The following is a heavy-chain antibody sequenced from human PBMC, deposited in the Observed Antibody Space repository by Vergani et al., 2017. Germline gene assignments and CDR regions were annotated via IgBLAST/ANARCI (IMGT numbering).Heavy chain of an antibody. CDR2: INHSGST. D-gene: IGHD3-10*01. CDR1: GGSFSGYY. V-gene: IGHV4-34*01. J-gene: IGHJ6*02. Sequence: QVQLQQWGAGLLKPSETLSLTCAVYGGSFSGYYWSWIRQPPGKGLEWIGEINHSGSTNYNPSLKSRVTISVDTSKNQFSLKLSSVTAADTAVYYCARVTMVRGVTTFRYYYGMDVWGQGTTVTVSS. CDR3: ARVTMVRGVTTFRYYYGMDV.